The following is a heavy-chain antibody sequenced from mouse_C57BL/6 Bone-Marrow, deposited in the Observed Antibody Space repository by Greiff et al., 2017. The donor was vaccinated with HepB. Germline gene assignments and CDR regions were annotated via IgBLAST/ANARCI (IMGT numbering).Heavy chain of an antibody. J-gene: IGHJ1*03. Sequence: QVQLQQPGAELVMPGASVKLSCKASGYTFTSYWMHWVKQRPGQGLEWIGEIDPSDSYTNYNQKFKGKSTLTVDKSSSTAYMQLSSLTSEDSADYYCARGASSYGYFDVWGTGTTVTVSS. CDR2: IDPSDSYT. CDR1: GYTFTSYW. D-gene: IGHD1-1*01. CDR3: ARGASSYGYFDV. V-gene: IGHV1-69*01.